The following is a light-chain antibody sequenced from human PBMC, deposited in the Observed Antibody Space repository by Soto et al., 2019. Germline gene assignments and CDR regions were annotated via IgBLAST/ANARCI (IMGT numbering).Light chain of an antibody. V-gene: IGKV1-5*03. CDR3: QQYNSYPCT. CDR2: QAS. Sequence: DIQMTQSPSTLSASVGDRVTITCRASQSIRSWLAWYQQKPGNAPNLLIYQASNLKSGVPSRFSGSGSGTEYTLTISSLQPDDFATYYCQQYNSYPCTFGLGTKVEIK. J-gene: IGKJ1*01. CDR1: QSIRSW.